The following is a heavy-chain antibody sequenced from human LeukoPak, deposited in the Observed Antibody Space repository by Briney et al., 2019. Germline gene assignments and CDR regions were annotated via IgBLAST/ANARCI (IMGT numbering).Heavy chain of an antibody. J-gene: IGHJ4*02. Sequence: ASVKVSCKASGYTFTDFYFNWVRQAPGQGLEWMGWINPNSGGTHYAQNFQDRVTMTRDTSINTAYMELSSLRSEDTAVYYCARDRVTMVRGVIIQRRGFDYWGQGTLVTVSS. CDR1: GYTFTDFY. CDR3: ARDRVTMVRGVIIQRRGFDY. CDR2: INPNSGGT. V-gene: IGHV1-2*02. D-gene: IGHD3-10*01.